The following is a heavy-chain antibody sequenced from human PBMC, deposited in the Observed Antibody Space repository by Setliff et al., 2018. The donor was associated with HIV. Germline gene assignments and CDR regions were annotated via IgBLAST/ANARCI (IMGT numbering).Heavy chain of an antibody. Sequence: LRLSCAASGFTLSNYGMHWVRQAPGKGLEWVAVIWYDGSNKYYADSVKGRFAISRDNSKNTLDLQMNSLRAEDTAVYYCAKGRHLLYYFDYWGQGTLVTVSS. D-gene: IGHD1-26*01. CDR3: AKGRHLLYYFDY. CDR2: IWYDGSNK. V-gene: IGHV3-33*06. CDR1: GFTLSNYG. J-gene: IGHJ4*02.